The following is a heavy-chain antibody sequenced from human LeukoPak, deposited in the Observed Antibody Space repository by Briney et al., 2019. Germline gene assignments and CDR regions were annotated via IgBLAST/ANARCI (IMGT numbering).Heavy chain of an antibody. CDR3: ARDLGYCSGGSCYDYFDY. J-gene: IGHJ4*02. D-gene: IGHD2-15*01. CDR2: ISGSGGST. CDR1: GFTFSSYA. Sequence: GGSLRLSCAASGFTFSSYAISWVRQAPGKGLEWVSAISGSGGSTYYADSVKGRFTISRDNSKNTLYLQMNSLRAEDTAVYYCARDLGYCSGGSCYDYFDYWGQGTLVTVSS. V-gene: IGHV3-23*01.